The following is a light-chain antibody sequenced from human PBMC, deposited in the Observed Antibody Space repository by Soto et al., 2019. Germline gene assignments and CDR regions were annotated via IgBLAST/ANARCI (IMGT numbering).Light chain of an antibody. CDR3: MQALQTPT. V-gene: IGKV2-28*01. J-gene: IGKJ4*01. Sequence: EIVMTQSPLSLSVTPGEPASISCRSSQSLLHSNGSNYLGWYLQKPGPSPQLLIYLGSNRASGVPERFSGSGSGTDFTLKISRVETEDVGVYYCMQALQTPTFGGGTKVDIK. CDR2: LGS. CDR1: QSLLHSNGSNY.